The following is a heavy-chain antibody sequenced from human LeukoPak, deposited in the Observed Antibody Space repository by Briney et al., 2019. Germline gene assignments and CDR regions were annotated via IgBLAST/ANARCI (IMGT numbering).Heavy chain of an antibody. V-gene: IGHV3-9*01. CDR2: ISWNSGDI. J-gene: IGHJ3*02. CDR3: AKDTRAIVGSAHNAFDI. Sequence: GRSLRLSCAASGFSFDDYAMHWVRQAPGKGLEWVSGISWNSGDISYADPVKGRSTISRDNAKNSLNLQMNSLRAEDTALYYCAKDTRAIVGSAHNAFDIWGQGTMVTVSS. CDR1: GFSFDDYA. D-gene: IGHD1-26*01.